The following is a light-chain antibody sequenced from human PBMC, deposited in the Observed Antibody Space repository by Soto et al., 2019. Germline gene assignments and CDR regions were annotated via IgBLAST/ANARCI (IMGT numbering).Light chain of an antibody. CDR2: EGS. CDR1: SSDVGSYNL. CDR3: CSYAGSRNYV. V-gene: IGLV2-23*01. Sequence: QSALTQPASVSGSPGQSITISCTGTSSDVGSYNLVSWYQQHPGKAPKLMIYEGSKRPSGVSNRFSGSKSGNTASLTISGLQAEDEADYYCCSYAGSRNYVFVTGTKVT. J-gene: IGLJ1*01.